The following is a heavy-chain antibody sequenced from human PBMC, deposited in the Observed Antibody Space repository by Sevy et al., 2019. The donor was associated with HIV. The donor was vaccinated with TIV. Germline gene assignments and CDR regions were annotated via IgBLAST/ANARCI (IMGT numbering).Heavy chain of an antibody. J-gene: IGHJ2*01. Sequence: SETLSLTCPVSAVSITDYYWSWIRQPPGKGLEWIANIHYTGSTNYKPSLRSRVTISVDTSKNQFSLKLNSVTAADTAVYYCARDWGTPAAHYWYFDLWGRGTLVTVSS. V-gene: IGHV4-59*01. CDR1: AVSITDYY. D-gene: IGHD2-2*01. CDR3: ARDWGTPAAHYWYFDL. CDR2: IHYTGST.